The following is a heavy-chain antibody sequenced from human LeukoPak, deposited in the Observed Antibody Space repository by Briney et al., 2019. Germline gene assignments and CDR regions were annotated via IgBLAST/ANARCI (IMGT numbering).Heavy chain of an antibody. V-gene: IGHV3-7*01. CDR2: IKQDGSEK. J-gene: IGHJ5*02. Sequence: QSGGSLRLSCAASGFTFSSYWMSWVRQAPGKGLEWAANIKQDGSEKYYVDSVKGRFTISRDNAKNSLYLQMNSLRAEDTAVYYCASRDEDGYKGWFDPWGQGTLVTVSS. CDR3: ASRDEDGYKGWFDP. D-gene: IGHD5-24*01. CDR1: GFTFSSYW.